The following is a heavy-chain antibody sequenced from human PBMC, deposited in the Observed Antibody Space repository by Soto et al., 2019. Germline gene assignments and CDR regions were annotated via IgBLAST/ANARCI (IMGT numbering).Heavy chain of an antibody. CDR2: ISSSSSYI. D-gene: IGHD2-21*02. Sequence: GGSLRLSCAASGFTLSSYSMNWVRQAPGKGLEWVSSISSSSSYIYYADSVKGRFTISRDNAKNSLYLQMNSLRAEDTAVYYCARSVVTTNYYYYGMDVWGQGTTVTVSS. CDR1: GFTLSSYS. V-gene: IGHV3-21*01. J-gene: IGHJ6*02. CDR3: ARSVVTTNYYYYGMDV.